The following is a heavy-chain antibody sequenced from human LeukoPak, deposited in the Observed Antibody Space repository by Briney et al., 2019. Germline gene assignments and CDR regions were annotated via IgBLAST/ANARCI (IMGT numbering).Heavy chain of an antibody. Sequence: PGGSLRLSCVASGFTFSSYWMSWVRHAPGKGLEWVANIKQDGSEKYYVDSVKGRFTISRDNAYNSLYLQMNSLRAEDTAVYYGASNLGMDVWGKGTTVTVSS. J-gene: IGHJ6*04. CDR3: ASNLGMDV. V-gene: IGHV3-7*03. CDR1: GFTFSSYW. CDR2: IKQDGSEK.